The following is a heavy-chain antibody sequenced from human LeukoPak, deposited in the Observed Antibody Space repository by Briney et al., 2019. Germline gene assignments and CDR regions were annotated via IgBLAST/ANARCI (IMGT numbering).Heavy chain of an antibody. V-gene: IGHV1-2*02. J-gene: IGHJ4*02. CDR2: INPNSGGT. D-gene: IGHD4-17*01. CDR3: ARDLLTMVTKEVLDY. CDR1: GYTFTGYY. Sequence: GASVKVSCKASGYTFTGYYMHWVRQAPGQGLEWMGWINPNSGGTNYAQKFQGRVTMTRDTSISTAYMELSRLRSDDTAVYYCARDLLTMVTKEVLDYWGQGTLVTVSS.